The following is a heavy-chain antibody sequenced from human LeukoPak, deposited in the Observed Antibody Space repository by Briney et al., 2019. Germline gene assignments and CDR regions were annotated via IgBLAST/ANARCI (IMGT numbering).Heavy chain of an antibody. CDR1: GGSISSSSYY. J-gene: IGHJ5*02. D-gene: IGHD3-10*01. V-gene: IGHV4-39*07. CDR2: IYYSGST. Sequence: SETLSLTCTVSGGSISSSSYYWGWIRQPPGKGLEWIGSIYYSGSTYYNPSLKSRVTISVDTSKNQFSLKLSSVTAADTAVYYCARAVTYYYGSGSKYNWFDPWGQGTLVTVSS. CDR3: ARAVTYYYGSGSKYNWFDP.